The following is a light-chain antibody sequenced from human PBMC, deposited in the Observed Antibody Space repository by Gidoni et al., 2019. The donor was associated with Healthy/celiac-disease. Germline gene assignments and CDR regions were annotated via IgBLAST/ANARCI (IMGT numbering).Light chain of an antibody. V-gene: IGLV3-1*01. CDR2: PDS. CDR3: QAWDSSTVV. J-gene: IGLJ2*01. CDR1: KLGDKY. Sequence: SYELTQPPSVSVSPGQTASITCSGDKLGDKYACWYQQKPGQSPVLVIYPDSKRPSGIPERFSGSNSGNTATLTISGTQAMDEADYYCQAWDSSTVVFGGGTKLXV.